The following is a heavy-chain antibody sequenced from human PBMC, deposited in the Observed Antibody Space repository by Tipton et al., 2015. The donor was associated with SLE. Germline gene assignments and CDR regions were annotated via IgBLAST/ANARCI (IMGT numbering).Heavy chain of an antibody. Sequence: TLSLTCTVSGGSISSGDYYWSWIRQPPGKGLEWIGYISYSGSTNYNPSLKSRVTISVDTSKNQFSLKLSSVTAADTAVYYCAGDLWYGGNSAPHAFDIWGQGTMVTVSS. J-gene: IGHJ3*02. D-gene: IGHD4-23*01. CDR3: AGDLWYGGNSAPHAFDI. V-gene: IGHV4-61*08. CDR1: GGSISSGDYY. CDR2: ISYSGST.